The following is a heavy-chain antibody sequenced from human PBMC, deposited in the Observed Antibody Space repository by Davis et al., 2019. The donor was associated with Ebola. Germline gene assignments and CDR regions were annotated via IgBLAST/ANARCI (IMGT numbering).Heavy chain of an antibody. CDR1: GFMFSSYA. J-gene: IGHJ4*02. CDR3: VKGSITMTVVVYFDL. Sequence: GESLRLSCSVSGFMFSSYAMHWVRQAPGKGLQYVSGITNNGGSTYYADSVKGRFIISRDNSKNTLYLQMSSLRIEDMAVYYCVKGSITMTVVVYFDLWGQGTLVTVSS. CDR2: ITNNGGST. D-gene: IGHD3-22*01. V-gene: IGHV3-64D*06.